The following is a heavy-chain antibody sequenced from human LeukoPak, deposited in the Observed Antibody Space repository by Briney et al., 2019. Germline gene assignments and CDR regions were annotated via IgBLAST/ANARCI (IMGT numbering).Heavy chain of an antibody. Sequence: SETLSLTCTVSGGSISSSSYYWGWIRQPPGKGLEWIGSIYYSGSTYYNPSLKSRVTISVDTSKNQFSLKLSSVTAADTAVYYCARIAAAGPGVDYCYGMDVWGQGTTVTVSS. J-gene: IGHJ6*02. D-gene: IGHD6-13*01. CDR2: IYYSGST. V-gene: IGHV4-39*01. CDR3: ARIAAAGPGVDYCYGMDV. CDR1: GGSISSSSYY.